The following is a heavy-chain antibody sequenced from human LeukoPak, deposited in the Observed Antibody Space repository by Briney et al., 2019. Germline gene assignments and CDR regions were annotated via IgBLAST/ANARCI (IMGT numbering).Heavy chain of an antibody. J-gene: IGHJ5*02. D-gene: IGHD3-10*01. CDR1: GGSISSYY. CDR2: IYTSGST. Sequence: SETLSLTCTVSGGSISSYYWSWIRQPAGKGLEWIGRIYTSGSTNYNPSLKSRVTKSVDTSKNQFSLKLSSVTAADTAVYYCARDHEVFGGMYNWFDPWGQGTLVTVSS. V-gene: IGHV4-4*07. CDR3: ARDHEVFGGMYNWFDP.